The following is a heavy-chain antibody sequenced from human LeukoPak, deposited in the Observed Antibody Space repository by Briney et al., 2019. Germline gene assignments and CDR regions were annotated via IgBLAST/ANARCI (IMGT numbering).Heavy chain of an antibody. Sequence: SETLSLTCTVSGGSISSYYWSWIRQPPGKGLEWIGYIYYSGSTNYNPSLKSRVTISVDTSKNQSSLKLSSVTAADTAVYYCARAFADYVWGSYRYTIFDYWDQGTLVTVSS. D-gene: IGHD3-16*02. CDR3: ARAFADYVWGSYRYTIFDY. CDR2: IYYSGST. V-gene: IGHV4-59*01. CDR1: GGSISSYY. J-gene: IGHJ4*02.